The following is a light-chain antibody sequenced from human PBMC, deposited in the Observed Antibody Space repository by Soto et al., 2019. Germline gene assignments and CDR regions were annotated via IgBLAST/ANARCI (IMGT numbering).Light chain of an antibody. CDR3: QQYYSVVT. CDR1: RDIGDR. V-gene: IGKV1-12*01. CDR2: TAS. Sequence: IQMTQSASSVSASVGDRVTITCRASRDIGDRLAWFRHKPGKAPQLLIQTASTLVRETPSRFSGSGSGTDFLLTINSLQAEDVAVYYCQQYYSVVTFGQGTKVDIK. J-gene: IGKJ1*01.